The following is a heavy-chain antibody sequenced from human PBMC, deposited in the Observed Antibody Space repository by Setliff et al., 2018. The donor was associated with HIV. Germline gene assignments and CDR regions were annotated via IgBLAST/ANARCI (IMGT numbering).Heavy chain of an antibody. V-gene: IGHV1-69*10. CDR3: ARIPTGGAFDI. CDR2: IVPILGIA. CDR1: GGTFTNSA. Sequence: SVKVSCKASGGTFTNSAIGWVRQAPGQGLEWMGAIVPILGIANSAQKFQGRVTITTEESTNTAYMELSSLRSEDTAVYYCARIPTGGAFDIWGQGTVVTVSS. J-gene: IGHJ3*02. D-gene: IGHD7-27*01.